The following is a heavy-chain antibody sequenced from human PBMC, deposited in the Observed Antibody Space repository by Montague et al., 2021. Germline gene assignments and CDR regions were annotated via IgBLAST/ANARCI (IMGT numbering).Heavy chain of an antibody. D-gene: IGHD5-18*01. V-gene: IGHV4-38-2*02. CDR3: AREWIQLWGVGPVSGHHYYIDV. J-gene: IGHJ6*03. Sequence: SETLSLTCTVSRSLINSDYYWGWIRQPPGKGLEWMGSVSHGGRTYYNPSLKSRVTISADTSKNQFSLKLYSVIAADTALYYCAREWIQLWGVGPVSGHHYYIDVWGKGTTVTVSS. CDR1: RSLINSDYY. CDR2: VSHGGRT.